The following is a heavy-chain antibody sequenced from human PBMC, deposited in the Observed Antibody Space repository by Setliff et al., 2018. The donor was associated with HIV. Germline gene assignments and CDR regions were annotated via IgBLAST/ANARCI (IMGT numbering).Heavy chain of an antibody. CDR2: IVPIFDTT. CDR1: GGTFENYA. Sequence: SVKVSCKASGGTFENYAISWVRQAPGQGLEWMGKIVPIFDTTIYAEKFQGRITISADKSTATAYLELNSLRSEDSAIYYCARLIPSAYFGPRQDAFDVWGQGARVTVSS. V-gene: IGHV1-69*06. CDR3: ARLIPSAYFGPRQDAFDV. J-gene: IGHJ3*01. D-gene: IGHD2-21*01.